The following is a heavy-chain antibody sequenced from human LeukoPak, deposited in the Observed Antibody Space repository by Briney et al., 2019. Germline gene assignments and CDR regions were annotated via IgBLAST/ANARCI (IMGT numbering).Heavy chain of an antibody. D-gene: IGHD6-13*01. Sequence: SETLSLTCTVSGVTISSFYWSWIRQPAGKGLEWIGRIYTSGSTTYNPSLKSRVTMSVDTSKNQFSLKLSSVTAADTAMYYCARSYSSSDHYYYYGMDVWGQGTTVTVSS. CDR1: GVTISSFY. CDR3: ARSYSSSDHYYYYGMDV. V-gene: IGHV4-4*07. CDR2: IYTSGST. J-gene: IGHJ6*02.